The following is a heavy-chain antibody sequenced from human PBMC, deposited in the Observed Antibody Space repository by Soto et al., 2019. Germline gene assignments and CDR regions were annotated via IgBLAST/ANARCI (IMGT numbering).Heavy chain of an antibody. CDR3: AADIPSEGRRALDY. V-gene: IGHV3-15*07. CDR1: GFSFTNAW. Sequence: EVQLVESGGGLVKPGEPLRLSCSASGFSFTNAWISWVRQAPGKGLEWVGHIKGEIEGEATDYAAPVKGRFTCSRNNKSKALHLQVNSMKTDDTAVYYCAADIPSEGRRALDYWGQGTQVTVSS. J-gene: IGHJ4*02. CDR2: IKGEIEGEAT.